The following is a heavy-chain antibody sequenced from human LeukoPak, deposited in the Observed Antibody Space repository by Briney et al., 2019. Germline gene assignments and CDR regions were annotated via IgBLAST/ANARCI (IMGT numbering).Heavy chain of an antibody. J-gene: IGHJ4*02. Sequence: GGSLRLSCAASGFTFSSYGMHWVRQAPGKGLEWVAVISYDGSNKYYADSVKGRFTISRDNSKNTLYLQMNSLRAEDTAVYYCAKVVPPEIGIQLWPNDYYFDYWGQGTLVTVPS. V-gene: IGHV3-30*18. CDR2: ISYDGSNK. CDR3: AKVVPPEIGIQLWPNDYYFDY. D-gene: IGHD5-18*01. CDR1: GFTFSSYG.